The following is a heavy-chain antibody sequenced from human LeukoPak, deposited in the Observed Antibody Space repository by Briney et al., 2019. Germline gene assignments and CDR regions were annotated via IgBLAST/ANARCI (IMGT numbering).Heavy chain of an antibody. D-gene: IGHD1-26*01. J-gene: IGHJ4*02. CDR2: ISGSGGST. CDR3: AKDPYSGSYYAYYFDY. CDR1: GFTFSSYA. Sequence: GGSLRLSCAASGFTFSSYATSWVRQAPGKGLEWVSAISGSGGSTYYADSVKGRFTISRDNSKNTLYLQMNSLRAEDTAVYYCAKDPYSGSYYAYYFDYWGQGTLVTVSS. V-gene: IGHV3-23*01.